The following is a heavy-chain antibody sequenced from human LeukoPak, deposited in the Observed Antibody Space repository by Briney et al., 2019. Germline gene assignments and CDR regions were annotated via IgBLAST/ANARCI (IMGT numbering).Heavy chain of an antibody. CDR1: RFTVSSNY. CDR3: AKKGGRMVYYGMDV. Sequence: PGGSLRLSCAASRFTVSSNYMSWVRQAPGKGLEWVSVIYSGGSTYYADSVKGRFTISRDNSKNTLYLQMNSLRAEDTAVYYCAKKGGRMVYYGMDVWGQGTTVTVSS. J-gene: IGHJ6*02. D-gene: IGHD2-8*01. V-gene: IGHV3-53*01. CDR2: IYSGGST.